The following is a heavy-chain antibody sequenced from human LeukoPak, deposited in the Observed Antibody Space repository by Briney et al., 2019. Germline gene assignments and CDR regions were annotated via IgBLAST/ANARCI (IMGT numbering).Heavy chain of an antibody. CDR2: ISWNSGTM. Sequence: GGSLRLSCAASGFTFDDYAMHWVRQAPGRGLEWVSGISWNSGTMGYADSVKGRFTISRDNAKNSLYLQMNSLRAEDTAVYYCAELGITMIGGVWGKGTTVTISS. V-gene: IGHV3-9*01. D-gene: IGHD3-10*02. CDR1: GFTFDDYA. J-gene: IGHJ6*04. CDR3: AELGITMIGGV.